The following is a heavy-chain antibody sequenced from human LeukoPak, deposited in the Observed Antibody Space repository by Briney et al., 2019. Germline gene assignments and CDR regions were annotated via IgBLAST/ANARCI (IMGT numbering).Heavy chain of an antibody. V-gene: IGHV3-30*04. D-gene: IGHD2/OR15-2a*01. CDR1: GFTFSSYA. CDR3: ARDHNMDHFDY. CDR2: ISYDGSNK. J-gene: IGHJ4*02. Sequence: GGSLRLSCAASGFTFSSYAMHWVRQAPGKGLERVAVISYDGSNKYYADSVKGRFTISRDNSKNTLYLQMNSLRAEDTAVYYCARDHNMDHFDYWGQGTLVTVSS.